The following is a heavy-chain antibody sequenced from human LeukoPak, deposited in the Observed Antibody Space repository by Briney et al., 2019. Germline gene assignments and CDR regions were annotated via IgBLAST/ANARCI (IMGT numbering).Heavy chain of an antibody. D-gene: IGHD3-22*01. V-gene: IGHV4-34*01. J-gene: IGHJ4*02. CDR1: GGSISSYY. CDR2: INHSGST. CDR3: ARGGDSSGFYYYFDY. Sequence: SETLSLTCTVSGGSISSYYWSWIRQPPGKGLEWIGEINHSGSTNYNPSLKSRVTISVDRSKNQFSLKLTSVTAADTAVYYCARGGDSSGFYYYFDYWGQGTLVTVSS.